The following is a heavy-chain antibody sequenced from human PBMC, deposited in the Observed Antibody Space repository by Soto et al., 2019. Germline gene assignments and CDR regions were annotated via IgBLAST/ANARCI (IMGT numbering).Heavy chain of an antibody. V-gene: IGHV1-46*01. CDR3: ARDNSDDISGEKGWFFDL. Sequence: QVQLVQSGAEVKKPGASVKVSCKASGYTITRHWMHWVRQAPGQGLEWMAVINPSGDSTVYAQRFQGRGTVTMDTSTCTVYMDLSSLRSEDTAVYYCARDNSDDISGEKGWFFDLWGRGTLVTVSS. J-gene: IGHJ2*01. D-gene: IGHD3-22*01. CDR2: INPSGDST. CDR1: GYTITRHW.